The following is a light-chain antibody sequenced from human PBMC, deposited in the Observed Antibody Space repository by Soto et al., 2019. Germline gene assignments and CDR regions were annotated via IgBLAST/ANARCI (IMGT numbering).Light chain of an antibody. CDR3: QQYDNWPRT. CDR1: QSVSSN. V-gene: IGKV3-15*01. J-gene: IGKJ2*01. CDR2: GAS. Sequence: ERVMTQSPATLSVSPGEGATLSCRASQSVSSNLAWYQQKPGQAPRLLIYGASTRATGIPARFSGSGSGTASPLTISSLQSEDFAAYYCQQYDNWPRTSGQGTKLEIK.